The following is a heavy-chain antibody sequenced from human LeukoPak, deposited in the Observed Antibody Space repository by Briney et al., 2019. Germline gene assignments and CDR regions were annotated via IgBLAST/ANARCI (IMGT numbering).Heavy chain of an antibody. Sequence: SETLSLTCAVYGGSFSGYYWSWIRQPPGKGLEWIGEINHSGSTNYNPSLKSRVTISVDTSKNQFSLKLSSVTAADTAVYYCARRRRITMIGVGHFDYWGQGTLVTVSS. V-gene: IGHV4-34*01. CDR1: GGSFSGYY. CDR3: ARRRRITMIGVGHFDY. D-gene: IGHD3-22*01. CDR2: INHSGST. J-gene: IGHJ4*02.